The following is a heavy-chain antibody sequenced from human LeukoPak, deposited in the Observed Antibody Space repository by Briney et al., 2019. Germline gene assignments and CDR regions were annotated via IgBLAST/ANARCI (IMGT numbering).Heavy chain of an antibody. CDR3: VKDPEVLRWSFDY. J-gene: IGHJ4*02. Sequence: PGGSLRLSCAASGFTFSSDAMSWVRQAPGKGLEWVSAISGGGGSTYYAVSVKGRFTISRDNSKNTLFLQMNSLRAEDTAVYFCVKDPEVLRWSFDYWGQGTLVTVSS. CDR1: GFTFSSDA. D-gene: IGHD4-23*01. CDR2: ISGGGGST. V-gene: IGHV3-23*01.